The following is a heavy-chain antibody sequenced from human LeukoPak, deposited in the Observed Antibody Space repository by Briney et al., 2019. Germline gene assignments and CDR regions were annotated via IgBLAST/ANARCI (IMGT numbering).Heavy chain of an antibody. V-gene: IGHV4-59*01. Sequence: SETLSLTCTVSGGSISSYYWSWIRQPPGKGLEWVGYIYYTGTTNYNPSLKSRVTISVDTSKNQFSLKLSSVTAADTAVYYCTRGSIAYYYMDVWGKGTTVTISS. CDR1: GGSISSYY. D-gene: IGHD3-22*01. CDR3: TRGSIAYYYMDV. CDR2: IYYTGTT. J-gene: IGHJ6*03.